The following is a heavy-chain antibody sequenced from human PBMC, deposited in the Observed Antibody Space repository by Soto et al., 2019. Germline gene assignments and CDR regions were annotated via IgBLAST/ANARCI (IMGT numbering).Heavy chain of an antibody. Sequence: QVQLVQSGAEEKKPGASVKVSCKASGYTFTSYAMRWVRQAPGQRLEWMGWINAGNGNTKYSQKFQGRVTITRDTSANTAYMELSSLRSEDTAVYYCARSIVVVTALDYWGQGTLVTVSS. J-gene: IGHJ4*02. CDR2: INAGNGNT. D-gene: IGHD2-21*02. CDR1: GYTFTSYA. V-gene: IGHV1-3*05. CDR3: ARSIVVVTALDY.